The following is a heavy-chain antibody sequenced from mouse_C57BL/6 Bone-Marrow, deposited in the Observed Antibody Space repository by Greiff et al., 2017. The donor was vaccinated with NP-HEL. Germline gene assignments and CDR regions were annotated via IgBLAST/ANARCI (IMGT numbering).Heavy chain of an antibody. CDR3: ARARGFLCSRGGWYFDD. J-gene: IGHJ1*03. V-gene: IGHV1-85*01. D-gene: IGHD6-2*01. Sequence: QVQLQQSGPELVKPGASVKLSCKASGYTFTSYDINWVKQRPGQGLEWIGWIYPRDGSTKYNEKFKGKATLTVDKSSSTAYMELHSLTSEDSAVYFRARARGFLCSRGGWYFDDWGKGTTVTVSS. CDR2: IYPRDGST. CDR1: GYTFTSYD.